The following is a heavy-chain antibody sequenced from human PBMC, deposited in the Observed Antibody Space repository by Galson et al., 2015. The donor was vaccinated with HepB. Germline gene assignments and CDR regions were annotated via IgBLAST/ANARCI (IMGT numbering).Heavy chain of an antibody. J-gene: IGHJ6*02. D-gene: IGHD3-3*01. Sequence: SLRLSCAASGLTVSSNYMSWVRQAPGKGLEWVSVIYSGGSTYYADSVKGRFTIARDNSKNTRYLQMNSLRAEDTAVYYCARDKILNDFWSCPRGYYGMDVWGQGTTVTVSS. CDR3: ARDKILNDFWSCPRGYYGMDV. V-gene: IGHV3-53*01. CDR1: GLTVSSNY. CDR2: IYSGGST.